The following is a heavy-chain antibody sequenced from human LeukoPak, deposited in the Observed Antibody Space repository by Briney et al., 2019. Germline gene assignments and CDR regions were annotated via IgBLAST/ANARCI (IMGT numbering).Heavy chain of an antibody. CDR2: INPNSGGT. V-gene: IGHV1-2*02. D-gene: IGHD3-16*02. J-gene: IGHJ4*02. CDR3: ASSVSITFGGVIGGYYFDY. CDR1: GYTFTGYY. Sequence: ASVKVSCKASGYTFTGYYIHWVRQAPGQGLEWMGWINPNSGGTNYAQKFQGRVTMTRDTSISTAYMELSRLRSDDTAVYYCASSVSITFGGVIGGYYFDYWGQGTLVTVSS.